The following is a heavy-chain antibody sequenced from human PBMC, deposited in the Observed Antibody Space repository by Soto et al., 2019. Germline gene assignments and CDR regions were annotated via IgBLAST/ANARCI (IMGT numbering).Heavy chain of an antibody. CDR3: ARHQGQSDTIDY. CDR1: GGSMSSTSSFN. D-gene: IGHD2-2*01. V-gene: IGHV4-39*01. Sequence: QLQLQESGPGLVKASETLSLTCTVSGGSMSSTSSFNWGWIRQPPGKGLEWIGSISYTGSTYYNPSLKSRLTISVDTSKNQFSLRLSSVTAADTAVFYCARHQGQSDTIDYWGQGILVTVSS. CDR2: ISYTGST. J-gene: IGHJ4*02.